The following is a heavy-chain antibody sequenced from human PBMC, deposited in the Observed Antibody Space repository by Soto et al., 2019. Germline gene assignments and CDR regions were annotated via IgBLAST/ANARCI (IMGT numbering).Heavy chain of an antibody. CDR2: IYRGDAT. V-gene: IGHV3-53*01. CDR3: ARDRSDSSRADSFDI. Sequence: GGSLRLSCAVSGFSVSDNYMSWVRRAPGKGLEWVSVIYRGDATHYADSVKGRFTISRDNSKNTVYLQMNNLRAEDTAVYYCARDRSDSSRADSFDIWGPGTMVTVSS. D-gene: IGHD6-6*01. J-gene: IGHJ3*02. CDR1: GFSVSDNY.